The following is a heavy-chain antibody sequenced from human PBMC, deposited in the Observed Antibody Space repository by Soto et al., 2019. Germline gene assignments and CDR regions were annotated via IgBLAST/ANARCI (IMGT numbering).Heavy chain of an antibody. CDR1: GYTLTELS. CDR3: ATVGVVVAATPRVLFDY. J-gene: IGHJ4*02. CDR2: FDPEDGET. V-gene: IGHV1-24*01. D-gene: IGHD2-15*01. Sequence: ASVKVSCKVSGYTLTELSMHWVRQAPGKGLEWMGGFDPEDGETIYAQKFQGRVTMTEDTSTDTAYMELSSLRSEDTAVYYCATVGVVVAATPRVLFDYWGQGTLVTVSS.